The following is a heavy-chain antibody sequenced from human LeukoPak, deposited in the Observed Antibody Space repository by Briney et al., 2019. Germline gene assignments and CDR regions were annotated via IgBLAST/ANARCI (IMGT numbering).Heavy chain of an antibody. J-gene: IGHJ4*02. CDR3: AKRSDGGNCFDY. CDR2: ISGSGDTT. D-gene: IGHD4-23*01. Sequence: GGSVRLSCAASGFTFRNFVMNWVRRAPGKGLEWVSAISGSGDTTYYADSVKGRFTISRDNSKNTLYLQMNTLRAEDTAVYYCAKRSDGGNCFDYWGQGTLVTVSA. CDR1: GFTFRNFV. V-gene: IGHV3-23*01.